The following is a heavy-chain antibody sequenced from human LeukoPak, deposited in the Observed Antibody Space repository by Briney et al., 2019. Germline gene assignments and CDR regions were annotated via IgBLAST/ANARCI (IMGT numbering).Heavy chain of an antibody. V-gene: IGHV1-18*01. J-gene: IGHJ1*01. CDR1: GYTFNRYG. Sequence: ASVKVSCKAAGYTFNRYGISWVRQAAAQGLEWMGWISAYNGNTKNAHNLQGRVTMTTDTSTTTAYLELSSLKSDDTAVYYCARGHSTSWPEYFQHWGQGTLVTVSS. D-gene: IGHD6-13*01. CDR2: ISAYNGNT. CDR3: ARGHSTSWPEYFQH.